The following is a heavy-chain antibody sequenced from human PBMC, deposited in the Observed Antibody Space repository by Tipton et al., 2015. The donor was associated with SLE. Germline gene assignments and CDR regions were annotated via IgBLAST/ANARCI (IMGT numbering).Heavy chain of an antibody. CDR2: IWYDGTNK. D-gene: IGHD5-12*01. Sequence: SLRLSCATSGFTFTNYGMHWVRQAPGKGLEWVAVIWYDGTNKFYADSVKGRFTISRDNSKNTLYLQMNSLRVEDTAAYYCAKTGFEYSGYDLSDYWGQGTLVTVSS. V-gene: IGHV3-33*06. CDR3: AKTGFEYSGYDLSDY. J-gene: IGHJ4*02. CDR1: GFTFTNYG.